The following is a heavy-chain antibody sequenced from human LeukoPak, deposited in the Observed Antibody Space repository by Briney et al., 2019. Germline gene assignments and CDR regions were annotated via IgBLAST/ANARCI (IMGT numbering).Heavy chain of an antibody. D-gene: IGHD6-19*01. CDR3: ARQRLMGDSSGWYLLGTAFDY. CDR2: IYHSGST. J-gene: IGHJ4*02. CDR1: GGSISSSNW. Sequence: PSGTLSLTCAVSGGSISSSNWWSWVRQPPGKGLEWIGEIYHSGSTNYNPSLKSRVTISVDKSKNQFSLKLSSVTAADTAVYYCARQRLMGDSSGWYLLGTAFDYWGQGTLVTVSS. V-gene: IGHV4-4*02.